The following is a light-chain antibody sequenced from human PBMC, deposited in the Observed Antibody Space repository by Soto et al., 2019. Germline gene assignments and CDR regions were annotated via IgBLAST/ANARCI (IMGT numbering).Light chain of an antibody. CDR1: SNDVGGYNY. V-gene: IGLV2-11*01. CDR3: CSLAGGNIFRV. J-gene: IGLJ2*01. Sequence: QSALTQPRSVSGSPGQSVTISCTGTSNDVGGYNYVSWYQHHPGKAPKFIIFDVSSRPSGVPDRFSGSKSGNTASLTISGPQAEDEADYYCCSLAGGNIFRVFGGGTKLTVL. CDR2: DVS.